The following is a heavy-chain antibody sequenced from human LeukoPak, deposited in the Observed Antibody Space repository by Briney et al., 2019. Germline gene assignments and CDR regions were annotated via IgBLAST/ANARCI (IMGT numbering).Heavy chain of an antibody. Sequence: PGRALRLSCTASGFTFSSYGMHWVRQAPGKGLEWVAVISYDGSNKYYADSVKGRFTISRDNSKNTLYLQMNSLRAEDTAVYYCAKADNSGRYFDYWGQGTLVTVSS. CDR1: GFTFSSYG. CDR3: AKADNSGRYFDY. J-gene: IGHJ4*02. V-gene: IGHV3-30*18. D-gene: IGHD1-26*01. CDR2: ISYDGSNK.